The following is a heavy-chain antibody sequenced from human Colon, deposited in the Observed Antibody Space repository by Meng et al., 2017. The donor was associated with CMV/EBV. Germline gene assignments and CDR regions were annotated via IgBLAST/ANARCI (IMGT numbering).Heavy chain of an antibody. J-gene: IGHJ5*02. Sequence: GSLRLSCAVSGGSFSDYYWTWIRQPPGKGLEYIGYIYYTGDTNYNPSLESRVTISVDTSKSQLSMKLRSVTAADTAVYYCARLGDYNWFDPWGQGTLVTVSS. D-gene: IGHD3-16*01. CDR1: GGSFSDYY. CDR2: IYYTGDT. CDR3: ARLGDYNWFDP. V-gene: IGHV4-59*01.